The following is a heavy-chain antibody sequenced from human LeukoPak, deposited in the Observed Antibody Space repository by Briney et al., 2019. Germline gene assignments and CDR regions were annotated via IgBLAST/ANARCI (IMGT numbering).Heavy chain of an antibody. CDR2: IYYSGST. J-gene: IGHJ2*01. V-gene: IGHV4-31*03. Sequence: PSQTLSLTCTVSGGSISSSGYYWSWIRQHPGKGLEWIGYIYYSGSTYCNPSLKSRASISVDTSKNQFSLKLSSVTAADTAVYYRARDIQLEYFDLWGRGTLVTVSS. D-gene: IGHD1-1*01. CDR1: GGSISSSGYY. CDR3: ARDIQLEYFDL.